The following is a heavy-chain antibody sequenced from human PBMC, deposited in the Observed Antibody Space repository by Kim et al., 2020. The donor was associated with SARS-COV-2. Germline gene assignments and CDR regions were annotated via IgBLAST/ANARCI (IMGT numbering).Heavy chain of an antibody. J-gene: IGHJ4*02. CDR2: MNEDGSER. Sequence: GGSLRLYCAASGFTFRSYWMTWVRQAPGKGPEWVANMNEDGSERYYVDSVKGRFTISRDNAKNSLFLQMTNLRTDDTALYYCARDALRYSRDYWGQGTLV. CDR1: GFTFRSYW. CDR3: ARDALRYSRDY. D-gene: IGHD3-9*01. V-gene: IGHV3-7*01.